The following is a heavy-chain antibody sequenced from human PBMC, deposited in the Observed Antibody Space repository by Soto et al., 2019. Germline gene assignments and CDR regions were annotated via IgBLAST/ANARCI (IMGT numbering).Heavy chain of an antibody. CDR3: ARLESVTRSLGYFDY. CDR2: IYYSGST. CDR1: GGSIRRSDYY. Sequence: SETLSLTCTVSGGSIRRSDYYWSWVRQLPGRGLEWIAYIYYSGSTFYNPSLMSRLAISVDTSRNQFSLSLTSVTAADAAVYYCARLESVTRSLGYFDYWGQGIRVTVSS. V-gene: IGHV4-31*03. D-gene: IGHD7-27*01. J-gene: IGHJ4*02.